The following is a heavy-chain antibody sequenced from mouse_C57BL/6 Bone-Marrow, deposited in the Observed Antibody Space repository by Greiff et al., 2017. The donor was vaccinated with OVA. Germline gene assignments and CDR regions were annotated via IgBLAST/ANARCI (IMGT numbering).Heavy chain of an antibody. Sequence: VKLQQPGAELVKPGASVKLSCKASGYTFTSYWMHWVKQRPGQGLEWIGMIHPNSGSTNYNEKFKSKATLTVDKSSSTAYMQLSSLTSEDSAVYYCARYGYDYCYWYFDVWGTGTTVTVSS. CDR3: ARYGYDYCYWYFDV. CDR2: IHPNSGST. J-gene: IGHJ1*03. CDR1: GYTFTSYW. V-gene: IGHV1-64*01. D-gene: IGHD2-4*01.